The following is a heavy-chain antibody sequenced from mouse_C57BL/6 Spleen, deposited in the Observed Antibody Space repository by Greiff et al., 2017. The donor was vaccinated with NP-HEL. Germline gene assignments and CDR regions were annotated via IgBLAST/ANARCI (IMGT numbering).Heavy chain of an antibody. V-gene: IGHV5-17*01. Sequence: EVKLMESGGGLVKPGGSLKLSCAASGFTFSDYGMHWVRQAPEKGLEWVAYISSGSSTIYYADTVKGRFTISRDNAKNTLFLQMTSLRSEDTAMYYCAIITTVVATEDYAMDYWGQGTSVTVSS. D-gene: IGHD1-1*01. CDR1: GFTFSDYG. J-gene: IGHJ4*01. CDR3: AIITTVVATEDYAMDY. CDR2: ISSGSSTI.